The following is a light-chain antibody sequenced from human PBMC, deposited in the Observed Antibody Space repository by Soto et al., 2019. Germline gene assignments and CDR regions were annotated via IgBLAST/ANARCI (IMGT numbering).Light chain of an antibody. CDR3: CSYAGSSTRVV. V-gene: IGLV2-23*01. Sequence: QSVLTQPASVSGSPGQSITISCTGTSSDVGSYNLDSWYQQHPGKAPKLMIYEGSKRPSGVSNRFSGSKSGNTASLTISGLQAEDEADYYCCSYAGSSTRVVFGGGTKLTVL. J-gene: IGLJ2*01. CDR2: EGS. CDR1: SSDVGSYNL.